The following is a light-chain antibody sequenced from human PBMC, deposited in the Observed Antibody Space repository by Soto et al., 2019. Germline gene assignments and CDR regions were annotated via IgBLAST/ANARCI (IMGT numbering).Light chain of an antibody. Sequence: DIQLTQSPSSLSASVGDRVSITCRASQSITNYLNWYQQKPGKAPTLLIYAGSILQSGVPSRFSGSGSGTDFTLTISGLQPDDYATYFCQNYENYRWTFGQGTKVDIK. CDR2: AGS. J-gene: IGKJ1*01. V-gene: IGKV1-39*01. CDR3: QNYENYRWT. CDR1: QSITNY.